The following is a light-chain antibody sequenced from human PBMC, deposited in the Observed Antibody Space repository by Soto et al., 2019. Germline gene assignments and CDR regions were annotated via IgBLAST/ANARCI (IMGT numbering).Light chain of an antibody. V-gene: IGKV1-12*02. CDR3: QQANSFSSLT. Sequence: DIPMTQSPSSVSASVGDRVTITCRASQGISSWLAWYQQKPGKAPKLLIYAASSWQSGVPSRISGSGSGTEFTLTISSLQHEDVAAYYCQQANSFSSLTFGGGTKVEIK. CDR1: QGISSW. J-gene: IGKJ4*01. CDR2: AAS.